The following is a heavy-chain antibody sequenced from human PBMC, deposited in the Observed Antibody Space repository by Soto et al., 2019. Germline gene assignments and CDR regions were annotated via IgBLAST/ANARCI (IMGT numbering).Heavy chain of an antibody. Sequence: GESLKISCAASGFTVSSNYMSWVRQAPWKGLEWVSVIYSGGSTYYADSVKGRFTISRDNSKNTLYLQMNSLRAEDTAVYYCARGDYSNYYFDYWGQGTLVTVYS. CDR2: IYSGGST. J-gene: IGHJ4*02. D-gene: IGHD4-4*01. V-gene: IGHV3-66*01. CDR1: GFTVSSNY. CDR3: ARGDYSNYYFDY.